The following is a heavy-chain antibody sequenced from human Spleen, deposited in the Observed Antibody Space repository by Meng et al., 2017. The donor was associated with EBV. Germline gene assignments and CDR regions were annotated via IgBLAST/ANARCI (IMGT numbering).Heavy chain of an antibody. CDR3: ARAYGGYSFIGNYLDT. CDR2: INTNTGDP. V-gene: IGHV7-4-1*02. Sequence: QVLLVRAGAEFTNPGASVKFSRKASRYGFIHYPIQWVRQAPGQGFEWMGWINTNTGDPTYAQGFKGRFVFSLDTSVSTAYLQINSLESDDTAVYYCARAYGGYSFIGNYLDTWGQGTLVTVSS. D-gene: IGHD1-7*01. J-gene: IGHJ5*02. CDR1: RYGFIHYP.